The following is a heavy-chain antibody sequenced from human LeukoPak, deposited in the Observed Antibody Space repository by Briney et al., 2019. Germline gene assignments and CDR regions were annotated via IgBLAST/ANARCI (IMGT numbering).Heavy chain of an antibody. D-gene: IGHD3-22*01. Sequence: SQTLSLTCTVSGGSISSGDYYWSWIRQPPGKGLEWIAYMYYSGGTYYNPSLKSRVTMSADTSKNQLSLKLSSVTAADTAVYYCARPYYYNSRIDPWGQGILVTVSS. V-gene: IGHV4-30-4*01. J-gene: IGHJ5*02. CDR1: GGSISSGDYY. CDR3: ARPYYYNSRIDP. CDR2: MYYSGGT.